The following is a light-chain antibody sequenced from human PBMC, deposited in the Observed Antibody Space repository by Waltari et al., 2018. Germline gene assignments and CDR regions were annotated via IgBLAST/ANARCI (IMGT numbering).Light chain of an antibody. CDR1: QSLLDSEDGNTY. CDR2: EVS. CDR3: MQALEFPFT. Sequence: DIVMNQTPLSLPVTLGEPASISCRSSQSLLDSEDGNTYLEWYLQKPGQSPQLLIYEVSNRASGVPDRFRGSGSDTDFTLKISRVEAEDVGVYYCMQALEFPFTFGPGTKLDIK. V-gene: IGKV2-40*01. J-gene: IGKJ3*01.